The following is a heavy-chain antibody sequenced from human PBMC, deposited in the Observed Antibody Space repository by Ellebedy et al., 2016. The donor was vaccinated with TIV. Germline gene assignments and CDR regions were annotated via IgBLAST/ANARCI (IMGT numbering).Heavy chain of an antibody. D-gene: IGHD3-22*01. CDR3: VRDGAYGDYSPGYYGMDV. V-gene: IGHV3-74*01. Sequence: GGSLRLSCVGSGFTFSSYWMSWVRQAPGKGLVWVSHIKGDGTGTNYADSVKGRFTISRDNAKNSVYLRMNTLRVEDTAVYHCVRDGAYGDYSPGYYGMDVWGQGTTVTVSS. CDR1: GFTFSSYW. CDR2: IKGDGTGT. J-gene: IGHJ6*02.